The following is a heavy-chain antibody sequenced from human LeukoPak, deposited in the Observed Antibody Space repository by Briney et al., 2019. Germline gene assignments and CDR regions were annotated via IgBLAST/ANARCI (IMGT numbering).Heavy chain of an antibody. D-gene: IGHD2-15*01. CDR2: ISGSGGST. CDR1: GFTFSSYA. CDR3: AKDQERYCSGGFDY. J-gene: IGHJ4*02. V-gene: IGHV3-23*01. Sequence: HPGGSLRLSCAASGFTFSSYAMSWVRQAPGEGLEWVSAISGSGGSTYYADSVKGRFTISRDNSKNTLYLQMNSLRAEDTAVYYCAKDQERYCSGGFDYWGQGALVTVSS.